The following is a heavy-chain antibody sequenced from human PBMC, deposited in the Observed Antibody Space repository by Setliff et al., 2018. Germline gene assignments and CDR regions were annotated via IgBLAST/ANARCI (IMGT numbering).Heavy chain of an antibody. Sequence: PSETLSLTCTVSDGSIRSGDYWGWIRQHPGKGLEWIGYIHHTGTTFYNPSLRSRVTISVDTSKNQFSLKLTSLTAADTAVYYCARGLNTESWTPLYWSPGTLVTVSS. V-gene: IGHV4-31*03. CDR2: IHHTGTT. CDR1: DGSIRSGDY. D-gene: IGHD2-15*01. J-gene: IGHJ4*02. CDR3: ARGLNTESWTPLY.